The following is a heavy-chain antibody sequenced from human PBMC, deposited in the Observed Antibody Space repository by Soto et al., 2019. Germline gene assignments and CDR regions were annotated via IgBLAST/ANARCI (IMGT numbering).Heavy chain of an antibody. Sequence: SETLSLTCTVSGGSISSYYWSWIRQPPGKGLEWIGYIYYSGSTNYNPSLKSRVTISVDASKNQFSLKLSSVTAADTAVYYCAREGSSWYAPDYWGQGTLVTVSS. CDR2: IYYSGST. V-gene: IGHV4-59*01. CDR1: GGSISSYY. J-gene: IGHJ4*02. CDR3: AREGSSWYAPDY. D-gene: IGHD6-13*01.